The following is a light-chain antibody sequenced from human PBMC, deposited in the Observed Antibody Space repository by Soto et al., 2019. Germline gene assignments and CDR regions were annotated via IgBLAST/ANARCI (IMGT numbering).Light chain of an antibody. V-gene: IGLV1-40*01. CDR1: SSNIGAGYY. J-gene: IGLJ2*01. CDR2: GNS. Sequence: QPVLTQPPSVSGAPGQRVTISCTGSSSNIGAGYYVHWYQQLPGAAPKLLISGNSNRPSGVPDRFSGSTSGTSASLAITGLQPEDEADYHCQSYDRSLRASVFGGGTKLTVL. CDR3: QSYDRSLRASV.